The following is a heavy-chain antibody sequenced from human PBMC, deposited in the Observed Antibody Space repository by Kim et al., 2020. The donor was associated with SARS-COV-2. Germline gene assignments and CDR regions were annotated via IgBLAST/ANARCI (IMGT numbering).Heavy chain of an antibody. J-gene: IGHJ4*02. CDR3: ARAGYSSSWYPY. V-gene: IGHV4-34*01. Sequence: NPSLKSRVTISVDTSKNQFSLKLSSVTAADTAVYYCARAGYSSSWYPYWGQGTLVTVSS. D-gene: IGHD6-13*01.